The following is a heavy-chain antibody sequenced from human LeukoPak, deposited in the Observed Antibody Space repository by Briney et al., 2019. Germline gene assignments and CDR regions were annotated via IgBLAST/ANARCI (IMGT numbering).Heavy chain of an antibody. CDR3: ARGAPGPYCSGGSCPYFDY. CDR1: GYTFTSYD. CDR2: VNPNSGHT. J-gene: IGHJ4*02. V-gene: IGHV1-8*01. Sequence: ASVKVSCKASGYTFTSYDINWVRQATGQGLEWMGWVNPNSGHTGYAQKFQGRVTMTRNTSISTAYMELSSLRSEDTAVYYCARGAPGPYCSGGSCPYFDYWGQGNPGLRLL. D-gene: IGHD2-15*01.